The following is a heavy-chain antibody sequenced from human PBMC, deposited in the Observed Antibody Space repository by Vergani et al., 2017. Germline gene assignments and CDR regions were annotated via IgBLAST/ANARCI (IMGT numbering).Heavy chain of an antibody. V-gene: IGHV3-48*02. CDR3: ARDHPFGSSYFFDY. Sequence: EVQLVESGGGLVQAGGSLRLSCTASGFIFSGYSMNWVRQAPGKGLGWISYIDSSRGTIYYADSVKGRFTISRDNGKNSLFLQMNSLRDEDTAVYYCARDHPFGSSYFFDYWGQGTLVTVSS. J-gene: IGHJ4*02. CDR2: IDSSRGTI. D-gene: IGHD6-6*01. CDR1: GFIFSGYS.